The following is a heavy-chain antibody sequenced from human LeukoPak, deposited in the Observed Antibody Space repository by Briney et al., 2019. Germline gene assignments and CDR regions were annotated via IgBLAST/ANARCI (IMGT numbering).Heavy chain of an antibody. CDR3: ARGRRGDYYYYGMEDV. D-gene: IGHD5-12*01. CDR1: GGSISNYY. Sequence: PETLSLTCTVFGGSISNYYWSWIRQPPGKGLEWIAYITYSGSTNYNPSLKSRVTISVDTSKNHFSLKLSSVTAADTAVYYCARGRRGDYYYYGMEDVWGQGTTVTVSS. CDR2: ITYSGST. J-gene: IGHJ6*02. V-gene: IGHV4-59*01.